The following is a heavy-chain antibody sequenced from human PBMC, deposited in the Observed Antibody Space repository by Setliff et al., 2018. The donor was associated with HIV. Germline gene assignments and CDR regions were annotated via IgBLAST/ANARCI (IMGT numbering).Heavy chain of an antibody. J-gene: IGHJ6*02. CDR1: GGSISSGSYY. CDR3: ARVGYSRTSYAMDV. V-gene: IGHV4-61*09. D-gene: IGHD5-12*01. Sequence: PSETLSLTCTVSGGSISSGSYYWSWIRQPAGKGLEWIGHIYTSGSTNYNPSLKSRVTISADTSKNQFSLELTSVTAADTAVYYCARVGYSRTSYAMDVWGQGTTVTVSS. CDR2: IYTSGST.